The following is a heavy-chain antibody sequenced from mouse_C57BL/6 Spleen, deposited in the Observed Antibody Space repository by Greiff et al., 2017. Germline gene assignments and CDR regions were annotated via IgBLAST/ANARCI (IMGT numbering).Heavy chain of an antibody. V-gene: IGHV1-82*01. D-gene: IGHD2-4*01. J-gene: IGHJ4*01. CDR2: IYPGDGDT. Sequence: VQLQQSGPELVKPGASVKISCKASGYAFSSSWMNWVKQRPGKGLEWIGRIYPGDGDTNYNGKFKGKATLTADKSSSTAYMQLSSLTSEDSAVYFCARSRDYDRAMDYWGQGTSGTVSS. CDR1: GYAFSSSW. CDR3: ARSRDYDRAMDY.